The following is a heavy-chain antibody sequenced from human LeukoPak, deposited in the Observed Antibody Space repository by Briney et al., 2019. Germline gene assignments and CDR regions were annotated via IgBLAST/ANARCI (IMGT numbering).Heavy chain of an antibody. J-gene: IGHJ4*02. V-gene: IGHV4-4*07. Sequence: SETLSLTCTVYGGSLSSYYWSWIRQPAGKGLEWIGRIYTSGSTNYNPSLKSRVTMSVDTSKNQFSLKLSSVTAADTAVYYCAREAKWGAAAGTVWGQGTLVTVSS. CDR2: IYTSGST. CDR3: AREAKWGAAAGTV. CDR1: GGSLSSYY. D-gene: IGHD6-13*01.